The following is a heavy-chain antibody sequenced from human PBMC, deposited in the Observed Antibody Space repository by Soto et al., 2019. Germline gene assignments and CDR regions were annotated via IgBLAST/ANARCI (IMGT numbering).Heavy chain of an antibody. J-gene: IGHJ4*02. CDR2: IYNTGTT. V-gene: IGHV4-31*03. Sequence: SETLSLTCTVSGGSTTTGSFYWTWIRQHPGKGLEWIGYIYNTGTTFYDPSLKSRVSISLAPSEDQFSLKLSSVTAADTAIYYCARGVGGYYSLDYWGQGTLVTVSS. D-gene: IGHD3-10*01. CDR3: ARGVGGYYSLDY. CDR1: GGSTTTGSFY.